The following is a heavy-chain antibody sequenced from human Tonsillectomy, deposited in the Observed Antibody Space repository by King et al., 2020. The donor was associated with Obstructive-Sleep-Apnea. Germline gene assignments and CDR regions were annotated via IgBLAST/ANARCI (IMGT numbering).Heavy chain of an antibody. D-gene: IGHD6-13*01. Sequence: VQLQESGPGLAKPSETLSLTCTVSGGSISSHHWSWIRQPAGKGLEWIGRIHSSGTTNYNPSLKSRVTRSLDTSKNHLSLNLSSVTAADTAMYFCTRDQEDSSLLYNWFDPWGQGTLVTVSS. CDR1: GGSISSHH. CDR2: IHSSGTT. CDR3: TRDQEDSSLLYNWFDP. V-gene: IGHV4-4*07. J-gene: IGHJ5*02.